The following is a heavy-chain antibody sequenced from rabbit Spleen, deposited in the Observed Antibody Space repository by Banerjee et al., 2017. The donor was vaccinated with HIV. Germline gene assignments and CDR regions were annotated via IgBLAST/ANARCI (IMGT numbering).Heavy chain of an antibody. CDR3: ARDAGDNGSRL. V-gene: IGHV1S45*01. D-gene: IGHD2-1*01. CDR2: IDSASGVT. CDR1: GFSLYRNYY. Sequence: QEQLEESGGDLVKPEGSLALTCTASGFSLYRNYYMTWVRQAPGKGLEWIGSIDSASGVTWYATWAEGRFTISKTSSTTVTLQVASLTAADTATYFCARDAGDNGSRLWGQGTLVTVS. J-gene: IGHJ4*01.